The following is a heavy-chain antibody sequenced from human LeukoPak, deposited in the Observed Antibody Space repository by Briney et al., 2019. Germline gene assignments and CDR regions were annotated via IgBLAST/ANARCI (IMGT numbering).Heavy chain of an antibody. D-gene: IGHD6-19*01. CDR1: GFTFSSYA. CDR3: ARDGPGYSSGWYYFDY. Sequence: GGSLRLSCAASGFTFSSYAMHWVRQAPGKGLEWVAVISYDGSNKYYADSVKGRFTISRDNTKNTLYLQMNSLRAEDTAVYYCARDGPGYSSGWYYFDYWGQGTLVTVSS. J-gene: IGHJ4*02. V-gene: IGHV3-30*01. CDR2: ISYDGSNK.